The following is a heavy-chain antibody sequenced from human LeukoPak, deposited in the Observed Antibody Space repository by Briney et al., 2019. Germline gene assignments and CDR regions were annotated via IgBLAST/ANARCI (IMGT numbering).Heavy chain of an antibody. CDR1: GYTFTSYD. CDR3: ARGIDGSGSYYNVDWFDP. Sequence: GASVKVSCKASGYTFTSYDISWVRQAPGQGPEWMGCISAYNGNTNYAQKLQGRVTMTTDTSTGTAYMELRSLRSDDTAVYYCARGIDGSGSYYNVDWFDPWGQGTLVTVSS. V-gene: IGHV1-18*01. J-gene: IGHJ5*02. CDR2: ISAYNGNT. D-gene: IGHD3-10*01.